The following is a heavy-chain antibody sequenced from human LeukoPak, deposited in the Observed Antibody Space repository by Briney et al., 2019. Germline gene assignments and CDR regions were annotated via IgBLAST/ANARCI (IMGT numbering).Heavy chain of an antibody. CDR3: ARASAPSVWFGELLSSPQGY. D-gene: IGHD3-10*01. CDR2: IYYSGST. V-gene: IGHV4-39*01. Sequence: SETLSLTCTVSGGSISSSSYYWGWIRQPPGKGLEWIGSIYYSGSTYYNPSLKSRVTISVDTSKNQFSLKLSSVTAADTAVYYCARASAPSVWFGELLSSPQGYWGQGTLVTVSS. J-gene: IGHJ4*02. CDR1: GGSISSSSYY.